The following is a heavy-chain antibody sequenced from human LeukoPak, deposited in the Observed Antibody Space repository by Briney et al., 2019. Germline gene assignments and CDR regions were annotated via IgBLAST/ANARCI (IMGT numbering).Heavy chain of an antibody. CDR1: GGTFSSYA. Sequence: GASVKVSCKASGGTFSSYAISWVRQAPGQGLEWMGGIIPIFGTANYAQKFQGRVTITADESTSTAYVELSSLRSEDTAVYYCARSAVYDILTYYFDYWGQGTLVTVSS. D-gene: IGHD3-9*01. CDR3: ARSAVYDILTYYFDY. CDR2: IIPIFGTA. V-gene: IGHV1-69*13. J-gene: IGHJ4*02.